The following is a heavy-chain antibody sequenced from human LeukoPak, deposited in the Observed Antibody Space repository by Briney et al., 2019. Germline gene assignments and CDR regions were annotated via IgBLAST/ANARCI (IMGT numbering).Heavy chain of an antibody. CDR3: ARGAHYLGP. V-gene: IGHV4-34*01. D-gene: IGHD3-10*01. Sequence: SETLSLTCVVSGGSLSGYYSWIRQSPGKELEWIGEIHHGGTTTYNPSLKSRVTILVDTSKNQFSLKLNSVTAADTAVYYCARGAHYLGPWGQGTLVTVSS. CDR2: IHHGGTT. CDR1: GGSLSGYY. J-gene: IGHJ5*02.